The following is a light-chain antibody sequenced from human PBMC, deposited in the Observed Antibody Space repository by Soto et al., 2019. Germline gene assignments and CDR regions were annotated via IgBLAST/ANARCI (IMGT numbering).Light chain of an antibody. CDR2: VGTGGIVG. J-gene: IGLJ1*01. Sequence: QLVLTQPPSASASLGASVTLTCTLSSGYSNYKVDWYQQRPGKGPRFVMRVGTGGIVGSKGDGIPDRFSVLASGLNRYLTIRNIQEEDESDYHCGADHGSGSNFVYVFGTGTKVTVL. CDR3: GADHGSGSNFVYV. V-gene: IGLV9-49*01. CDR1: SGYSNYK.